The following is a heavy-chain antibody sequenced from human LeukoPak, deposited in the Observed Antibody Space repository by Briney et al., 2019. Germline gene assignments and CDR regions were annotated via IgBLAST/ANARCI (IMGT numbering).Heavy chain of an antibody. Sequence: SETLSLTCTVSGGSISSSSYYWGWIRQPPGKGLEWIGSIYYSGSTYYNPSLKSRVTISVDTSKNQFSLKLSSVTAADTAVYYYARVTGYSSGWYLFDYWGQGTLVTVSS. CDR2: IYYSGST. V-gene: IGHV4-39*07. CDR1: GGSISSSSYY. J-gene: IGHJ4*02. CDR3: ARVTGYSSGWYLFDY. D-gene: IGHD6-19*01.